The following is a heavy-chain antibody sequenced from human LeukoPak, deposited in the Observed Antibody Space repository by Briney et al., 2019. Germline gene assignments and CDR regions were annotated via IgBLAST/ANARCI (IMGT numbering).Heavy chain of an antibody. J-gene: IGHJ4*02. CDR2: VHHSGIT. V-gene: IGHV4-34*01. CDR1: GGSFTADY. CDR3: ARGLSRGWVDY. Sequence: SETLSLTCAVYGGSFTADYWTWIRHPPGKGLEWIGEVHHSGITNYKPSLRSRVTISLDTSKNQFSLNLTSVTAADTAVYYCARGLSRGWVDYWGQGTLVTVSS. D-gene: IGHD6-19*01.